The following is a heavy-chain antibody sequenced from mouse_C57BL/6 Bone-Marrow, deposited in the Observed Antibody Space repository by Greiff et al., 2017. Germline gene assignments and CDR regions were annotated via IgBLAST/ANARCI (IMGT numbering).Heavy chain of an antibody. CDR2: YPGSGNTY. J-gene: IGHJ4*01. Sequence: VQLQQSGPELVKPGASVKMSCKASGYTFTDYYMHWVKQKPGKGLEWIGEIYPGSGNTYYNEKFKGKATLTADTSSSTAYMQLSSLTSEDSAVYFCARRDGLADAMDYWGQGTSGTVSS. D-gene: IGHD3-1*01. V-gene: IGHV1-83*01. CDR1: YTFTDYYM. CDR3: RRDGLADAMDY.